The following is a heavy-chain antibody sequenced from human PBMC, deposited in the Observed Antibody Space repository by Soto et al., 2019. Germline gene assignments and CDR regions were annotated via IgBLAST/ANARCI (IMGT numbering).Heavy chain of an antibody. Sequence: EVQLLESGGGLVLPGGSLRLSCAAAGITFSNYAMTWFRQAPGKGLEWVSTVSGSGDRTYYADSMKGRFTISRDNSKNTLYLQMNSLRAEDTAVYFCEKEHSSSYYYLDPWGQGTLVTVYS. V-gene: IGHV3-23*01. CDR2: VSGSGDRT. CDR1: GITFSNYA. CDR3: EKEHSSSYYYLDP. J-gene: IGHJ5*02. D-gene: IGHD3-22*01.